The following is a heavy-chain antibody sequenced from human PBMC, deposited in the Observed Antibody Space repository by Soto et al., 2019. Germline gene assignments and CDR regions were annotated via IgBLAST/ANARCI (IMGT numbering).Heavy chain of an antibody. CDR3: ARELWYYGSGSYIWFDP. CDR2: IIPIFGTA. V-gene: IGHV1-69*01. Sequence: QVQLVQSGAEVKKPGSSVKVSCKASGGTFSSYAINWVRQAPGQGLEWMGGIIPIFGTANYAQKFQGRVTITADESTSTAYMELSSLRSEDTAVYYCARELWYYGSGSYIWFDPWGQGTLVTVSS. CDR1: GGTFSSYA. J-gene: IGHJ5*02. D-gene: IGHD3-10*01.